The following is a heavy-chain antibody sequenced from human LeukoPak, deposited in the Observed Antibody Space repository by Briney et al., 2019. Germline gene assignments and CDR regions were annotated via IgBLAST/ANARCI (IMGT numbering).Heavy chain of an antibody. D-gene: IGHD6-13*01. CDR1: GGSISSYY. CDR2: IYYSGST. Sequence: PSETLSLTCTVSGGSISSYYWSWIRQPPGKGLEWIGYIYYSGSTNYKPSLKSRVTISVDTSKNQFSLKLSSVTAADTAVYYCARGIAAAGNYYFDYWGQGTLVTVSS. J-gene: IGHJ4*02. CDR3: ARGIAAAGNYYFDY. V-gene: IGHV4-59*01.